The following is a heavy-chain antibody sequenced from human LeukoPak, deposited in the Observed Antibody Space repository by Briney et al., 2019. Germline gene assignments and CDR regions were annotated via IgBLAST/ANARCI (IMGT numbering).Heavy chain of an antibody. J-gene: IGHJ6*02. D-gene: IGHD1-26*01. CDR3: ARGATDADYGMDV. CDR1: GFTLSNYN. V-gene: IGHV3-23*01. CDR2: ISGSGGST. Sequence: PGGSLRLSCAASGFTLSNYNMNWVRQAPGKGLEWVSAISGSGGSTYYADSVKGRFTISRDNSKNTLYLQMNSLRAEDTAVYYCARGATDADYGMDVWGQGTTVTVSS.